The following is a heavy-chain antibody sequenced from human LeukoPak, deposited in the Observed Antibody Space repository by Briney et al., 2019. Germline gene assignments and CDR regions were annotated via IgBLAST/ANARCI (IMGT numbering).Heavy chain of an antibody. CDR3: AKAPVTTCRGAYCYPFDY. Sequence: GGSLRLSCAASGFTFSSYAMNWVRQAPGKGLEWVSTISGSTVSTYYADSVKGRFTISRDNSKNTLYLQMNRLRPEDAAVYYCAKAPVTTCRGAYCYPFDYWGQGTLVTVSS. J-gene: IGHJ4*02. V-gene: IGHV3-23*01. D-gene: IGHD2-21*01. CDR2: ISGSTVST. CDR1: GFTFSSYA.